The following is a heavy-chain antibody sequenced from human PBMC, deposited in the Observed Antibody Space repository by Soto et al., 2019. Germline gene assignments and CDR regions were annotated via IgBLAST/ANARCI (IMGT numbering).Heavy chain of an antibody. Sequence: SVKVSCKASGYTFTSYYMHWVRQAPGQGLEWMGIIIPIFGTANYAQKFQGRVTITADESTSTAYMELSSLRSEDTAVYYCARDLLNLRKGSLDYWGQGVLVTVS. J-gene: IGHJ4*02. CDR3: ARDLLNLRKGSLDY. CDR1: GYTFTSYY. D-gene: IGHD3-9*01. V-gene: IGHV1-69*13. CDR2: IIPIFGTA.